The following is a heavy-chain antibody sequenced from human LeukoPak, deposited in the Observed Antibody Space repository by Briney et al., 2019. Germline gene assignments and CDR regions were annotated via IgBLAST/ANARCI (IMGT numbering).Heavy chain of an antibody. CDR1: GGSICSGGYS. CDR3: ARTGDGYNQYDFYY. D-gene: IGHD5-24*01. J-gene: IGHJ4*02. Sequence: SETLSLTCAVSGGSICSGGYSWRWIRQPPGEGLGWIGYIYHSGSPYYKQSVKSRVTISGDKSKNQFSLKLSSVTAADTAVYYCARTGDGYNQYDFYYWGQGTLVTVSS. V-gene: IGHV4-30-2*01. CDR2: IYHSGSP.